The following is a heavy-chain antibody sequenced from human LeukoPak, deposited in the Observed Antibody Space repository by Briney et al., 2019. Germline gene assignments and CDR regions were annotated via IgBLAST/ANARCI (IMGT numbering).Heavy chain of an antibody. CDR2: INSDGSST. CDR1: GFTFSSYW. CDR3: ARYGAVWDDAFDI. Sequence: GGSLRLSCAASGFTFSSYWMHWVRQAPGKGLVWVSRINSDGSSTSYADSVKGRFTISRDNAKNTLYLQMNSLRAEDTAVYYCARYGAVWDDAFDIWGQGTMVTVSS. D-gene: IGHD4/OR15-4a*01. J-gene: IGHJ3*02. V-gene: IGHV3-74*01.